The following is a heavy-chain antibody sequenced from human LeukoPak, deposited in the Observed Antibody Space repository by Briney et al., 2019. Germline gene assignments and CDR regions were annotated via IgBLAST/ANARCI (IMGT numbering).Heavy chain of an antibody. CDR3: ARVSYHGFGSFDY. CDR2: ISPTGYTI. J-gene: IGHJ4*02. CDR1: TFSFSHYE. Sequence: GGSLRLSCAASTFSFSHYEMNWVRQAPGQGLEWVSYISPTGYTIYYADSVKGRFTISRDSAKNSLYLQMSSLRAEDTAVYYCARVSYHGFGSFDYWGQGTLVTVSS. D-gene: IGHD3-10*01. V-gene: IGHV3-48*03.